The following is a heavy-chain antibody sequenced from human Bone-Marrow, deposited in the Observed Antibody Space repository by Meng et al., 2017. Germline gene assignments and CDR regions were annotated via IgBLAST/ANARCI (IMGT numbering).Heavy chain of an antibody. J-gene: IGHJ5*02. D-gene: IGHD2-8*01. Sequence: ASVKVSCKASGYTFTGYYMHWVRQAPGQGLEWMGRINPNSGGTNYAQKFQGRVTMTRDRSISTAYMELSRLRSDDTAVYYCARGIVLMVYASNNWFDPWGQGTLVTVSS. V-gene: IGHV1-2*06. CDR2: INPNSGGT. CDR3: ARGIVLMVYASNNWFDP. CDR1: GYTFTGYY.